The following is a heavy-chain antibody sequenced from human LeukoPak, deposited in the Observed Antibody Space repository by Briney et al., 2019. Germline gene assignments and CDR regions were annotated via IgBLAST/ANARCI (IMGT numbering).Heavy chain of an antibody. D-gene: IGHD6-13*01. J-gene: IGHJ6*03. Sequence: ASVKVSCKASGGTFSSYAISWVRQAPGQGLEWMGGIIPIFGTANYAQKFQGRVTITTDESTSTAYMELSSLRSEDTAVYYCARSSSSWQIHYYYYMDVWGKGTTVTVSS. CDR2: IIPIFGTA. V-gene: IGHV1-69*05. CDR1: GGTFSSYA. CDR3: ARSSSSWQIHYYYYMDV.